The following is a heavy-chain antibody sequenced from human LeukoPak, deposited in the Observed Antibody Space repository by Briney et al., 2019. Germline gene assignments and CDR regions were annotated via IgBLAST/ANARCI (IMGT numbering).Heavy chain of an antibody. V-gene: IGHV1-69*01. CDR3: ARVPIDPLVTGTSAFDP. Sequence: ASVKVSCKASGGTFSSYAISWVRQAPGQGLEWMGGIIPIFGTANCAQKFQGRVTITADESTSTAYMELSSLRSEDTAVYYCARVPIDPLVTGTSAFDPWGQGTLVTVSS. CDR1: GGTFSSYA. D-gene: IGHD1-20*01. CDR2: IIPIFGTA. J-gene: IGHJ5*02.